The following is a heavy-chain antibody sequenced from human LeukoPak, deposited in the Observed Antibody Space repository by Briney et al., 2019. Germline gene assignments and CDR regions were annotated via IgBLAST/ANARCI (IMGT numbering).Heavy chain of an antibody. CDR3: AAPPQSDYVDYYYGMDV. D-gene: IGHD4-17*01. J-gene: IGHJ6*02. CDR2: IIPIFGTA. Sequence: SVKISCKASGGTFSSYAISWVRQAPGQGLEWMGGIIPIFGTANYAQKFQGRVTITADESTSTAYMELSSLRSEDTAVYYCAAPPQSDYVDYYYGMDVWGQGTTVTVSS. V-gene: IGHV1-69*13. CDR1: GGTFSSYA.